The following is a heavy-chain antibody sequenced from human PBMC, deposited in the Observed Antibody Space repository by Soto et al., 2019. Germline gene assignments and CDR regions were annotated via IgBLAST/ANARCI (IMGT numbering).Heavy chain of an antibody. V-gene: IGHV4-39*01. CDR1: GGSISSSSYY. D-gene: IGHD2-21*01. CDR3: ARIVRGIVITYYYMDV. J-gene: IGHJ6*03. Sequence: QLQLQESGPGLVKPSETLSLTCTVSGGSISSSSYYWGWIRQPPGKGLEWIGSIFYSGSTYYNPSLQSRVTISVDTSTNQFSLKLRSVTAADTAVYYCARIVRGIVITYYYMDVWGKGTTVTVSS. CDR2: IFYSGST.